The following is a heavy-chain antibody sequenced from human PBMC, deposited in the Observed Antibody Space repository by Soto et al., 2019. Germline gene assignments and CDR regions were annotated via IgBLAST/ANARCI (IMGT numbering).Heavy chain of an antibody. J-gene: IGHJ3*02. CDR3: ARDVVVVAATHYDAFDI. Sequence: VKVSCKASGYTFTSYYMHWVRQAPGQGLEWMGIINPSGGSTSYAQKFQGRVTMTRDTSTSTVYMELSSLRSEDTAVYYCARDVVVVAATHYDAFDIWGQGTMVTVSS. CDR2: INPSGGST. V-gene: IGHV1-46*01. CDR1: GYTFTSYY. D-gene: IGHD2-15*01.